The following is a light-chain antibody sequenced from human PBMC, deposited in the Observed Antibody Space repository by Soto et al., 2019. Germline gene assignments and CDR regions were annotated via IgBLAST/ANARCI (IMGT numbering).Light chain of an antibody. V-gene: IGLV4-60*02. CDR1: SGHSTYI. Sequence: QPVLTQSSSASASLGSSVKLTCILSSGHSTYIIAWHQQQPGKAPRLLMTLDRSGSYNRGSGVPDRFSGSSSGADRYLTITNLQFEDEGDYYCETWYSNTHKVFGGGTKLTVL. CDR2: LDRSGSY. J-gene: IGLJ3*02. CDR3: ETWYSNTHKV.